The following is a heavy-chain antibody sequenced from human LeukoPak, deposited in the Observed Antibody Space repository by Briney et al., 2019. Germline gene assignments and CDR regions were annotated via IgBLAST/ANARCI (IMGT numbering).Heavy chain of an antibody. Sequence: GGSLTLSCAAAGFTFSSFRRTWVRQAPGKGLEWVANIKQDGSEKYYVYSGKGRFTISRDNDKNSLYLQMNSLRAEDTAVYYCARDYYDSGSYCFDYWGKGNVDPVSS. CDR3: ARDYYDSGSYCFDY. D-gene: IGHD3-10*01. J-gene: IGHJ4*02. CDR1: GFTFSSFR. CDR2: IKQDGSEK. V-gene: IGHV3-7*04.